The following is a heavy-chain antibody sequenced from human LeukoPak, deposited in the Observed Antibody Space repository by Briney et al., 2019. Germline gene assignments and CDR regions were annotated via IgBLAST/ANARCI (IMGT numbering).Heavy chain of an antibody. V-gene: IGHV4-39*07. J-gene: IGHJ4*02. Sequence: PSETLSLTCTVSGGSISSSSYYWGWIRQPPGKGLEWIGSIYYSGSTNYNPSLKSRVTISVDTSKNQFSLKLSSVTAADTAVYYCARRLRYFDWLDYWGQGTLVTVSS. D-gene: IGHD3-9*01. CDR1: GGSISSSSYY. CDR3: ARRLRYFDWLDY. CDR2: IYYSGST.